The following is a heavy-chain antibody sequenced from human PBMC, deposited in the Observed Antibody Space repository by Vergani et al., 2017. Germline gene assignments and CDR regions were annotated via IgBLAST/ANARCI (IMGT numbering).Heavy chain of an antibody. D-gene: IGHD3/OR15-3a*01. CDR3: ARVTAFGQLPPNYYYYGMDV. J-gene: IGHJ6*02. CDR1: GFTFSSYW. CDR2: ISSSSSYI. Sequence: EVQLVESGGGLVQPGGSLRLSCAASGFTFSSYWMSWVRQAPGKGLEWVSSISSSSSYIYYADSVKGRFTISRDNAKNSLYLQMNSLRAEDTAVYYCARVTAFGQLPPNYYYYGMDVWGQGTTVTVSS. V-gene: IGHV3-21*01.